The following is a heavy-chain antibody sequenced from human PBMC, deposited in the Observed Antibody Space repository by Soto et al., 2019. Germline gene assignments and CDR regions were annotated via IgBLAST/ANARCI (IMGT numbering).Heavy chain of an antibody. CDR1: GFTFSGSA. J-gene: IGHJ4*02. CDR2: IRSKANSYAN. Sequence: EVQLVESGGGLVQPGGSLKLSCAASGFTFSGSAMHWVRQSSGKGLEWVGRIRSKANSYANAYAASVKGRFTISRDDSKNTAYLQMNSLKTEDTAVYYCTTGLIQLYERVYWGQGTLVTVSS. V-gene: IGHV3-73*02. CDR3: TTGLIQLYERVY. D-gene: IGHD5-18*01.